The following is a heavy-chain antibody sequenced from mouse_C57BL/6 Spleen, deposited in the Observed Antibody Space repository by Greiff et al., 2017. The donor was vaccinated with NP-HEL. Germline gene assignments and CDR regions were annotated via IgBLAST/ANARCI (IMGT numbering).Heavy chain of an antibody. J-gene: IGHJ3*01. V-gene: IGHV1-55*01. CDR3: ARPPYYYGSSSWFAY. CDR1: GYTFTSYW. CDR2: IYPGSGST. D-gene: IGHD1-1*01. Sequence: VQLQQSGAELVKPGASVKMSCKASGYTFTSYWITWVKQRPGQGLEWIGDIYPGSGSTNYNEKFKSKATLTVDTSSSTAYMQLSSLTSEDSAVYYCARPPYYYGSSSWFAYWGQGTLVTVSA.